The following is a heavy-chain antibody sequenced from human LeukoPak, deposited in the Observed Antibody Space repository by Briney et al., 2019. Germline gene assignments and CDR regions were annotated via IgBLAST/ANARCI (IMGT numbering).Heavy chain of an antibody. J-gene: IGHJ4*02. V-gene: IGHV3-30*04. CDR3: VKDAGYNYGPGFDY. D-gene: IGHD5-18*01. CDR2: ISYDGSDK. CDR1: GFTFSSYA. Sequence: PGRSLRLSCAASGFTFSSYAMHWVRQVPGKGLEWLAVISYDGSDKYYPDSVKGRFTISRDNSKNTLYLQMNSLRAEDTAMYYCVKDAGYNYGPGFDYWGQGTLVTVSS.